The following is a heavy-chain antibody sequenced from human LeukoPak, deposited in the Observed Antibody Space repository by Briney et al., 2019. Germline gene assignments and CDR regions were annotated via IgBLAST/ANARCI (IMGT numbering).Heavy chain of an antibody. V-gene: IGHV3-30*18. CDR3: AKGSGGDYFPYYYYYGMDV. CDR2: ISYDGSNK. CDR1: GFTFSSYG. Sequence: PGRSLRLSCAASGFTFSSYGMHWVRQAPGKGLEWVAVISYDGSNKYYADSVKGRFTISRDNSKNTLYPQMNSLRAEDTAVYYCAKGSGGDYFPYYYYYGMDVWGQGTTVTVSS. J-gene: IGHJ6*02. D-gene: IGHD4-17*01.